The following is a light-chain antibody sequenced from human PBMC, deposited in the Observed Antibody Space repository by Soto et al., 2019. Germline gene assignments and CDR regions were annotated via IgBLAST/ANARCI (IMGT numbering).Light chain of an antibody. V-gene: IGLV2-23*01. CDR1: SSDVGGSNF. CDR2: EGS. Sequence: QSVLTQPASVSASPGQSITISCTGTSSDVGGSNFVSWYQQHPGKPPKLMIYEGSKRPSGVSNRFSGSKSGNTASLTISGLQAEDEADYYCCSYAGSSTLVFGGGTKLTVL. J-gene: IGLJ2*01. CDR3: CSYAGSSTLV.